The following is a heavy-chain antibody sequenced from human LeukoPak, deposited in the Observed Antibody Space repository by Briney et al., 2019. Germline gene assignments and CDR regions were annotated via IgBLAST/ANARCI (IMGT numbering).Heavy chain of an antibody. CDR3: ARTSTRDGYRYFDY. CDR1: GFTVNRTY. CDR2: IYSGGAT. D-gene: IGHD5-24*01. V-gene: IGHV3-66*01. J-gene: IGHJ4*02. Sequence: GGSLRLSCAASGFTVNRTYMSWVRQAPGRGLEWVSVIYSGGATYYSDSVKGRFTISRDNSKNTLYLQMNSLRAEDTAVYYCARTSTRDGYRYFDYWGQGTLVTVSS.